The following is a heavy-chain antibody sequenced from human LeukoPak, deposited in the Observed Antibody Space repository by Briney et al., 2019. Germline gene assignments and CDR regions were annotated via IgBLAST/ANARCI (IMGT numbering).Heavy chain of an antibody. CDR3: ARDPTGFLGTWFDP. CDR1: GYTFTSYY. J-gene: IGHJ5*02. D-gene: IGHD1-14*01. V-gene: IGHV1-69*05. Sequence: ASVKVSCKASGYTFTSYYMHWVRQAPGQGLEWMGRIIPLFGTANYAQKFQGRVTITTDESTSTTYMELSSLRSEDTAVYYCARDPTGFLGTWFDPWGQGTLVTVSS. CDR2: IIPLFGTA.